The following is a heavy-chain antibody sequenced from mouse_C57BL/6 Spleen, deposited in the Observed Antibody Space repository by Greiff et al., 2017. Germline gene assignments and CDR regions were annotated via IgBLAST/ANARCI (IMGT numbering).Heavy chain of an antibody. J-gene: IGHJ1*03. CDR1: GFTFSDYG. D-gene: IGHD1-1*01. V-gene: IGHV5-17*01. CDR2: ISSGSSTI. Sequence: EVQGVESGGGLVKPGGSLKLSCAASGFTFSDYGMHWVRQAPEKGLEWVAYISSGSSTIYYADTVKGRFTISRDNAKNTLFLQMTSLRSEDTAMYYCARGNYYGTPYWYFDVWGTGTTVTVSS. CDR3: ARGNYYGTPYWYFDV.